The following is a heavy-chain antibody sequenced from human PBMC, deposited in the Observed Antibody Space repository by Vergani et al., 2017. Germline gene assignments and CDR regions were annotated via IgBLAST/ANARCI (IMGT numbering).Heavy chain of an antibody. D-gene: IGHD2-21*01. CDR3: AREGQLEGLLH. CDR2: IYSGGST. V-gene: IGHV3-66*01. CDR1: GFTFSSYA. J-gene: IGHJ4*02. Sequence: EVQLVESGGGLVQPGGSLRLSCAASGFTFSSYAMSWVRQAPGKGLEWVSVIYSGGSTYYADSVKGRFTISRDNSKNTLYLQMNSLRAEDTAVYYCAREGQLEGLLHWGQGTLVTVSS.